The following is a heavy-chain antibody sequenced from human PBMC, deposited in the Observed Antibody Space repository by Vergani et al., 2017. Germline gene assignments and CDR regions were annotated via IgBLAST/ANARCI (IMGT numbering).Heavy chain of an antibody. Sequence: QITLKESGPTLVKPTQTLTLTCTFSGFSLSTSGVGVGWIRQPPGKALEWLALLYWNDDKRYSPSLKSRLTITKDTSKNQVVLTMTNMDPVDTATYYCAHSEDYDFWSGNDAFDIWGQGTMVTVSS. V-gene: IGHV2-5*01. J-gene: IGHJ3*02. CDR1: GFSLSTSGVG. CDR2: LYWNDDK. D-gene: IGHD3-3*01. CDR3: AHSEDYDFWSGNDAFDI.